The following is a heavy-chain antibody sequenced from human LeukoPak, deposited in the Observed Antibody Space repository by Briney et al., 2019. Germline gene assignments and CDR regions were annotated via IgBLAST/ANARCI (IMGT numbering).Heavy chain of an antibody. CDR1: GGSIRRHY. Sequence: PSETLSLTCTVSGGSIRRHYWSWIWQSAGKGLEWIGRIYKSGSNSENTNYNPSLESRVTVAADTSNNQFSLTLSSVTAADTAVYYCARASLSIGGYSSFDYWGQGILVTVSS. CDR3: ARASLSIGGYSSFDY. D-gene: IGHD2-15*01. CDR2: IYKSGSNSENT. J-gene: IGHJ4*02. V-gene: IGHV4-4*07.